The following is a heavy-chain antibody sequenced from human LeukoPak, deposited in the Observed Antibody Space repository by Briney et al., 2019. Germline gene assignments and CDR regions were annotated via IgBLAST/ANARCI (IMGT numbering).Heavy chain of an antibody. D-gene: IGHD4-17*01. J-gene: IGHJ1*01. CDR2: VRYDGSNK. CDR3: ARSHDYGDSRGFQH. V-gene: IGHV3-30*02. CDR1: GFTFSSYG. Sequence: GGSLRLSCAASGFTFSSYGMHWVRQAPGKGLEWVAFVRYDGSNKYYADSVKGRFTISRDSSKNTLYLQMNSLRPEDTAVYYCARSHDYGDSRGFQHWGQGTLVTVSS.